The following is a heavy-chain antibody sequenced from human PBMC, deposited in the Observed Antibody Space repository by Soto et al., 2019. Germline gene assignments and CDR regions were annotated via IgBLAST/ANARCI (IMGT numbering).Heavy chain of an antibody. CDR2: INSDGSST. D-gene: IGHD3-3*01. J-gene: IGHJ4*02. V-gene: IGHV3-74*01. Sequence: EVQLVESGGGLVQPGGSLRLSCAASGFTFSSYWMHWVRQAPGKGLVWVSRINSDGSSTSYADSVKGRFTISRDNAKNTLYLQMNSLRAEDTAVYYCARRTYYDFWSGYYIDYWGQGTLVTVSS. CDR1: GFTFSSYW. CDR3: ARRTYYDFWSGYYIDY.